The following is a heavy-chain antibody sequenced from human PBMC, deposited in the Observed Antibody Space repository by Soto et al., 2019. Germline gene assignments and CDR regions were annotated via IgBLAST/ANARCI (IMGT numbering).Heavy chain of an antibody. Sequence: SETLSLTCTVSGGSISSYYWSWIRQPPGKGLEWIGYIYYSGSINYNPSLKSRVTISVDTSKNQFSLKLSSVTAADTAVYYCARDFLYGRHAFDIWGQGTMVTVSS. CDR3: ARDFLYGRHAFDI. D-gene: IGHD2-2*02. J-gene: IGHJ3*02. CDR1: GGSISSYY. V-gene: IGHV4-59*01. CDR2: IYYSGSI.